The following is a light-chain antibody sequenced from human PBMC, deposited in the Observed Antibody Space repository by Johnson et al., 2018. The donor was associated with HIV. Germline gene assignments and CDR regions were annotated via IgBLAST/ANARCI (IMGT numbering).Light chain of an antibody. V-gene: IGLV1-51*02. CDR2: ENN. CDR3: GTCDSSLSAGGV. J-gene: IGLJ1*01. CDR1: SSNIGNNY. Sequence: QSVLTQPPSVSAAPGQKVTISCSGSSSNIGNNYVSWYQQLPGTAPKLLIYENNKRPSGIPDRFSGSKSGTSATLGITGLQTGDEADYYCGTCDSSLSAGGVFGTGNKVTVL.